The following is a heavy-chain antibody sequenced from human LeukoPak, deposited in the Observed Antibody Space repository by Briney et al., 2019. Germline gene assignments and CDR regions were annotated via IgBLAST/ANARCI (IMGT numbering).Heavy chain of an antibody. Sequence: MTSETLSLTCTVSGVYMSSYYWSWIRQPPPKGLEWIGYIYYSGSTNYNPSLKSRVTISVDTSKNQFSLKLSSVTAADTAVYYCARSPVRHIVVVIKHYWYFDLWGRGTLVTVSA. J-gene: IGHJ2*01. V-gene: IGHV4-59*01. CDR3: ARSPVRHIVVVIKHYWYFDL. CDR1: GVYMSSYY. CDR2: IYYSGST. D-gene: IGHD3-22*01.